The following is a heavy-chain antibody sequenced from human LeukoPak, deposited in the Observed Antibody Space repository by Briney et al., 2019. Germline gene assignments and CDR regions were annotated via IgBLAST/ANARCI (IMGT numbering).Heavy chain of an antibody. D-gene: IGHD2-2*01. V-gene: IGHV1-46*01. CDR3: ARGGGVVVPAAPQAHNMDV. CDR1: GYTFTSYY. Sequence: ASVKVSCKASGYTFTSYYMHWVRQAPGQGLEWMGIINPSGGSTSYAQKFQGRVTMTRDTSTSTAYMELRSLRSDDTAVYYCARGGGVVVPAAPQAHNMDVWGKGTTVTVSS. J-gene: IGHJ6*03. CDR2: INPSGGST.